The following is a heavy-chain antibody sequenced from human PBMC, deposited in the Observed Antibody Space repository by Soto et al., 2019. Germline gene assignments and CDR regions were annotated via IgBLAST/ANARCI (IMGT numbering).Heavy chain of an antibody. D-gene: IGHD7-27*01. V-gene: IGHV3-23*01. Sequence: GGSLRLSCAASGFTFSSYAMSWVRQAPGKGLEWVSAISGRGGRTYYADSVKGRFTISRDNSKNTLYLQMNSLRAENTAVYYFAKDVDWGSMLDYWGQGALVTVSS. J-gene: IGHJ4*02. CDR3: AKDVDWGSMLDY. CDR1: GFTFSSYA. CDR2: ISGRGGRT.